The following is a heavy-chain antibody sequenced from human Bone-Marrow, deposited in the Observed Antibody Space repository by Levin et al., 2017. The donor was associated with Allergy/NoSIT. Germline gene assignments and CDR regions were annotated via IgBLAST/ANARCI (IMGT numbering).Heavy chain of an antibody. J-gene: IGHJ4*02. Sequence: ASVKVSCKASGYTFTGYYMHWVRQAPGQGLEWMGWINPNSGGTNYAQKFQGRVTMTRDTSISTAYMELSRLRSDDTAVYYCARAPVPNNYGDYKDYWGQGTLVTVSS. D-gene: IGHD4-17*01. V-gene: IGHV1-2*02. CDR2: INPNSGGT. CDR3: ARAPVPNNYGDYKDY. CDR1: GYTFTGYY.